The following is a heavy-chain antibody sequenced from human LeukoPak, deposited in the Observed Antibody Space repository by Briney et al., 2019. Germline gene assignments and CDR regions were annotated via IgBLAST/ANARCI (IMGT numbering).Heavy chain of an antibody. CDR1: GYTFTTYV. J-gene: IGHJ4*02. CDR2: ISAYSGNT. V-gene: IGHV1-18*01. CDR3: ARGPYTAHVGGAYRDVYFFDH. Sequence: AAVKVSCKASGYTFTTYVISWVRQAPGEDLEWMGWISAYSGNTDSAQNFQGRVTMTTDTSTSTAYMELRSLRSDDTAVYYCARGPYTAHVGGAYRDVYFFDHWGQGTLVTVSS. D-gene: IGHD3-16*01.